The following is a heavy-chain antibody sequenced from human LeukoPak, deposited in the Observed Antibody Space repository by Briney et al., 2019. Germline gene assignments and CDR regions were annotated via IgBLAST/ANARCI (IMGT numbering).Heavy chain of an antibody. J-gene: IGHJ4*02. CDR3: ASSERWLQLCFDY. D-gene: IGHD5-24*01. CDR2: ISSSGSTI. V-gene: IGHV3-48*03. CDR1: GFTFSSYE. Sequence: GGSLRLSCAASGFTFSSYEMNWVRQAPGKGLEWISYISSSGSTIYYADSVKGRFTISRDNAKNSLYLQMNSLRAEDTAVYYCASSERWLQLCFDYWGQGTLVTVSS.